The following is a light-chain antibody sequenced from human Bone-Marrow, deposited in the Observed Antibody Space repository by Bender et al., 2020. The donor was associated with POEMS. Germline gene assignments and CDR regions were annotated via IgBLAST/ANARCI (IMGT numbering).Light chain of an antibody. V-gene: IGLV1-44*01. CDR3: AVWDDNLNGWV. J-gene: IGLJ3*02. CDR1: SSNIGAHA. Sequence: QSVLTQPPSASGTPGQRVTISCSGGSSNIGAHAVNWYQHLPGTAPKLLIYSSHRRPSEVPDRFSGSRSGTSASLAISGLHSEDEADYYCAVWDDNLNGWVFGGGTKLTVL. CDR2: SSH.